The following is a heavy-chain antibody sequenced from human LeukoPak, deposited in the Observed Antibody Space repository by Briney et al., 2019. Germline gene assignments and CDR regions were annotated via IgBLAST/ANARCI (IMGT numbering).Heavy chain of an antibody. Sequence: PGGSLRLSCAASGFTFSNYEMNWVRQAPGKGLEWLSYIGTSGGGIQYADSVKGRFTISRENAESSLYLQMNSLRAEDTAVYYCARGGIQVSGIDEFDYWGQGTLVTVSS. CDR1: GFTFSNYE. J-gene: IGHJ4*02. D-gene: IGHD6-19*01. CDR2: IGTSGGGI. CDR3: ARGGIQVSGIDEFDY. V-gene: IGHV3-48*03.